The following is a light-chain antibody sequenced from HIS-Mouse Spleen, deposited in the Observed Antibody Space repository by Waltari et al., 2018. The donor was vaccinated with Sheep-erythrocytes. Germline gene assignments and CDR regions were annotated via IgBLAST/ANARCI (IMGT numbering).Light chain of an antibody. Sequence: QSALTQPRSVSGSPGQSINISCTGTSRDVGSYNLVSWYQQHPGKAPKLMIYEGSKRPSGFSNRFSGSKSGNTASLTISGLQAEDEADYYCCSYAGSSTLVFGGGTKLTVL. CDR2: EGS. CDR3: CSYAGSSTLV. CDR1: SRDVGSYNL. V-gene: IGLV2-23*01. J-gene: IGLJ2*01.